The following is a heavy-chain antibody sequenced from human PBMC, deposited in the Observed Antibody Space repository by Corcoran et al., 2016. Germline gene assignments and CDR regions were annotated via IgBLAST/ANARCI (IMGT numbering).Heavy chain of an antibody. V-gene: IGHV4-34*01. D-gene: IGHD2-15*01. J-gene: IGHJ4*02. CDR2: INHSGST. Sequence: QVQLQQWGAGLLKPSETLSLTCAVYGGSFSGYYWSWIRQPPGKGLEWIGEINHSGSTNYNPSLKSRVTISVDTSKNQFSLKLSSVTAADTAVYYCAGGGGLYSYYFDYWGQGTLVTVSS. CDR1: GGSFSGYY. CDR3: AGGGGLYSYYFDY.